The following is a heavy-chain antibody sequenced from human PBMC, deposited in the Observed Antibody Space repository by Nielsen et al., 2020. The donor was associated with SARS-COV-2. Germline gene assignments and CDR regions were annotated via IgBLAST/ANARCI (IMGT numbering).Heavy chain of an antibody. V-gene: IGHV3-53*01. Sequence: GGSLRLSCAASGFSVSVNYMTWVRQAPGKGLEWVSVIHADGKTKFADSVRGRFTTSRDDANNTVFLRMTGLRAEDTAVYYCVGTTPSYGTVDLWGRGTLATVSS. CDR1: GFSVSVNY. CDR2: IHADGKT. D-gene: IGHD4-11*01. CDR3: VGTTPSYGTVDL. J-gene: IGHJ2*01.